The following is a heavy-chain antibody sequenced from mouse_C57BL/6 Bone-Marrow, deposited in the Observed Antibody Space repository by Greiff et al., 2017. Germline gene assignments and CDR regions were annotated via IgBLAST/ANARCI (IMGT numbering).Heavy chain of an antibody. J-gene: IGHJ3*01. D-gene: IGHD2-4*01. CDR2: IDPENGDT. CDR1: GYTFTDYY. CDR3: TTHYDYLWFAY. Sequence: EVQLQQSGPELVKPGASVKISCKASGYTFTDYYMNWVKQSHGKSLEWIGWIDPENGDTEFASKFQGKATITADTSSNTAYLQLSSLTSEDTAVYYCTTHYDYLWFAYWGQGTLVTVSA. V-gene: IGHV1-26*01.